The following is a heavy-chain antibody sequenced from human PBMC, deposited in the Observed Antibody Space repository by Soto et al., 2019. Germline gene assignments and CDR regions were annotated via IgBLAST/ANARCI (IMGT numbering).Heavy chain of an antibody. J-gene: IGHJ6*02. Sequence: GGSLRLSCAASGFTFSSYAMSWVRQAPGKVLEWVSAISGSGGSTYYADSVKGRFTISRDNSKNTLYLQMNSLRAEDTAVYYCAKDYDIVVVPAAMFYGMDVWGQGTTVTVSS. CDR1: GFTFSSYA. CDR2: ISGSGGST. CDR3: AKDYDIVVVPAAMFYGMDV. V-gene: IGHV3-23*01. D-gene: IGHD2-2*01.